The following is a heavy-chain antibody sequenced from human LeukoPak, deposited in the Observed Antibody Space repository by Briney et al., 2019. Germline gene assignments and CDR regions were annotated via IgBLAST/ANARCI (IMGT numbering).Heavy chain of an antibody. Sequence: GGSLRLSCAASGFTFSSYGMHWVRQAPGKGLEWVAFIRYDGSNKYYADSVKGRFTISRDDSKNTAYLQMNSLKTEDTAVYYCARQESGVVPAALLPWSQGTLVTVSS. J-gene: IGHJ5*02. D-gene: IGHD2-2*01. CDR3: ARQESGVVPAALLP. CDR1: GFTFSSYG. V-gene: IGHV3-30*02. CDR2: IRYDGSNK.